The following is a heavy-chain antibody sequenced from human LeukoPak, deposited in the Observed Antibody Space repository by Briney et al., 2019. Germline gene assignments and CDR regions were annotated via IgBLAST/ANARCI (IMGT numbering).Heavy chain of an antibody. CDR2: IKQDGSEQ. D-gene: IGHD6-6*01. V-gene: IGHV3-7*01. J-gene: IGHJ4*02. CDR3: ARDQRVTGRPDIDY. Sequence: PGGSLRLSCSASGFTFSSSWMTWVRQAPGKGLEWVANIKQDGSEQYTADSLKGRFTISRDNDKKLVFLQMNSLRVDDTAVYYCARDQRVTGRPDIDYWGQGTLVIVSS. CDR1: GFTFSSSW.